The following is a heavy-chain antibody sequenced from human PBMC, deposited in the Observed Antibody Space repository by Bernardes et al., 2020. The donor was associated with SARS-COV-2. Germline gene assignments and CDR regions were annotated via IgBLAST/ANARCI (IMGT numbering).Heavy chain of an antibody. V-gene: IGHV4-61*01. CDR3: ARELLGGVTMVRGVIKRYGMDV. D-gene: IGHD3-10*01. CDR1: GGSVSSGSYY. Sequence: SESLSLTCTVSGGSVSSGSYYWSWLLQPPGKGLEWIGYIYSSGSTNYNPSLNSRVTITVDTSKNQFSLKLSSVTAADTAVYYCARELLGGVTMVRGVIKRYGMDVWGQGTTVTVSS. CDR2: IYSSGST. J-gene: IGHJ6*02.